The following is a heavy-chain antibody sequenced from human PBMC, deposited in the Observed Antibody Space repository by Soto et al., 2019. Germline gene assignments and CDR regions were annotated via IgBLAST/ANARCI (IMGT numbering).Heavy chain of an antibody. CDR1: GFTFSNYN. V-gene: IGHV3-48*02. CDR2: IVGSGGTI. D-gene: IGHD3-16*01. CDR3: ARVRGPYGYGMDV. J-gene: IGHJ6*02. Sequence: EVQLVESGGGLVQPGGSLRLSCAASGFTFSNYNMNWVRQAPGKGLEWVSNIVGSGGTIYYADSVRGRFTISRDNAKNSLYLQMNSPRDDDTAVYYCARVRGPYGYGMDVWGQGTTVTVSS.